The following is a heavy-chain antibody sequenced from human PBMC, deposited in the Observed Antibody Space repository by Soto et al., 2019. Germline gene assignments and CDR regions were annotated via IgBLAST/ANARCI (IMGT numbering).Heavy chain of an antibody. D-gene: IGHD3-22*01. J-gene: IGHJ6*02. CDR3: AKDFYYEYYYGMDV. CDR1: GFIFSSYA. CDR2: ITGSSDYT. V-gene: IGHV3-23*01. Sequence: GGSLRLSCEASGFIFSSYAMNWVRQAPGKGLQWVSSITGSSDYTSYIASVKGRFTISRDNSKNTLYLQMNSLRAEDTAVYYCAKDFYYEYYYGMDVWGQGTTVTVSS.